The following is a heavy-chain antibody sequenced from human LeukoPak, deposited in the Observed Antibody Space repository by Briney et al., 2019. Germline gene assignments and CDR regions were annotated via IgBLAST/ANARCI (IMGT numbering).Heavy chain of an antibody. J-gene: IGHJ4*02. CDR3: AASLPNIVVVPATKGPFGY. CDR2: INTDGSIT. Sequence: GGSLRLSCAASGFTFSSYWMHWVRQAPGKGLVWVSRINTDGSITNYADSVKGRFSISRDNAKNTLYLQMSSLRAEDTAVYYCAASLPNIVVVPATKGPFGYWGQGTLVTVSS. D-gene: IGHD2-2*01. CDR1: GFTFSSYW. V-gene: IGHV3-74*01.